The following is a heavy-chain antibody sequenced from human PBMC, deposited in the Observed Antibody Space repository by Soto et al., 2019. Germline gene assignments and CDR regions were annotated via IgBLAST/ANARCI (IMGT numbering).Heavy chain of an antibody. D-gene: IGHD2-8*02. CDR1: GGPTSRTNW. CDR3: ARATWWGDSLNAFDI. J-gene: IGHJ3*02. CDR2: IYHSGST. Sequence: SETLSLTCAVSGGPTSRTNWWSWVRQPPGKGLEWIGEIYHSGSTNYNPSLKSRVTISVDKSKNQFSLKLSSVTAADTAVYYCARATWWGDSLNAFDIWGQGTMVT. V-gene: IGHV4-4*02.